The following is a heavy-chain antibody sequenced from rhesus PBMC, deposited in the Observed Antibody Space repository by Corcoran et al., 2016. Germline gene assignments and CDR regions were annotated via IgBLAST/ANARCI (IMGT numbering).Heavy chain of an antibody. J-gene: IGHJ4*01. CDR1: GGSISGYY. CDR2: IGGRSRST. V-gene: IGHV4S5*01. Sequence: QVQLEESGPGLVKPSETLSLTCAVSGGSISGYYLNWFRQPPGKGLERIGYIGGRSRSTDYNPSLQSRVTIAKDTAKNQLSLRLSSVTAADTAVYYCARVSVRNTVTPLDYWGQGVLVTVSS. D-gene: IGHD4-23*01. CDR3: ARVSVRNTVTPLDY.